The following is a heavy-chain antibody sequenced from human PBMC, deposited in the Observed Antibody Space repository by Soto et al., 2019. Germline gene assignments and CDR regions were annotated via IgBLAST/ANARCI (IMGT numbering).Heavy chain of an antibody. D-gene: IGHD3-22*01. CDR1: GGTFGSDA. J-gene: IGHJ5*02. Sequence: SVKVSCKASGGTFGSDAITWVRQAPGQGLEWVGRIIPIFGTTNYAQNLQGRVTISADKSTLTSYMELHSPTSDDTALYYCARDRTDSGYYTNWLDPWGQGTQVTVSS. CDR2: IIPIFGTT. CDR3: ARDRTDSGYYTNWLDP. V-gene: IGHV1-69*06.